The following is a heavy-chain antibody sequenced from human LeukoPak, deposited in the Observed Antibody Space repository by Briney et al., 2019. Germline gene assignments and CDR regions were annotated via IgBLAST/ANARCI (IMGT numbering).Heavy chain of an antibody. J-gene: IGHJ4*02. Sequence: SQTLSLTCTVSGGSISSGGYYWSWIRQPPGKGLEWIGYIYHSGSTYYNPSLKSRVTISVDRSKNQFSLKLSSVTAADTAVYYCARERIGYSSGWYYFDYWGQGTLVTVSS. V-gene: IGHV4-30-2*01. CDR1: GGSISSGGYY. CDR3: ARERIGYSSGWYYFDY. CDR2: IYHSGST. D-gene: IGHD6-19*01.